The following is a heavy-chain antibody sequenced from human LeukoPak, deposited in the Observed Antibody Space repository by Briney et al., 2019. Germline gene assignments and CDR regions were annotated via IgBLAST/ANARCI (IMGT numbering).Heavy chain of an antibody. CDR2: INPNSGGT. V-gene: IGHV1-2*04. D-gene: IGHD3-3*01. CDR1: GYTFTGYY. J-gene: IGHJ4*02. CDR3: ARGRSVTCSNDLEFDY. Sequence: ASVKVSCKASGYTFTGYYMHWVRQAPGQGLEWMGWINPNSGGTNYAQKFQGWVTMTRDTSISTAYMELSRLRSDDTAVYYCARGRSVTCSNDLEFDYWGQGTLVTVSS.